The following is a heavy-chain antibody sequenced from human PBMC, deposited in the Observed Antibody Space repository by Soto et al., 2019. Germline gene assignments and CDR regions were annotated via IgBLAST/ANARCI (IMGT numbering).Heavy chain of an antibody. CDR1: GFSLSTSGMR. D-gene: IGHD3-22*01. V-gene: IGHV2-70*04. Sequence: SGPTPVNPTQTLTLTCTFSGFSLSTSGMRVSWIRQHPGKALEWLARIDWDDDIFYSTSLKTRLTISKDTSKNQVVLTMTNMDPVDTATYYCARMGTDCDSSGYWGYYFDYRGQGTLGTV. CDR2: IDWDDDI. J-gene: IGHJ4*02. CDR3: ARMGTDCDSSGYWGYYFDY.